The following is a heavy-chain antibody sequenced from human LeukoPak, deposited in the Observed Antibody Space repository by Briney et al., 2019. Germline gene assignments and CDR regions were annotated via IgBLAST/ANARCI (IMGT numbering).Heavy chain of an antibody. CDR1: GYTFTSYG. Sequence: ASVKVSCKASGYTFTSYGISWVRQAPGQGLEWMGWISTYNGNTNYAQKFQGRVTITTDESTSTAYMELSSLRSEDTAVYYCARVEGRYYDSSDMPFDYWGQGTLVTVSS. V-gene: IGHV1-18*01. CDR2: ISTYNGNT. CDR3: ARVEGRYYDSSDMPFDY. J-gene: IGHJ4*02. D-gene: IGHD3-22*01.